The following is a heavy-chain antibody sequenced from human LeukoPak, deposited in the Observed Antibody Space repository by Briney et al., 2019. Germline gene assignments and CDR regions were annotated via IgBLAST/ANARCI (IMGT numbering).Heavy chain of an antibody. CDR3: ARGTALTGTTKYYYYMDV. Sequence: ASVKVSCKASGYTFTGYYMHWVRQAPGQGLEWMGWINPNSGGTNYAQKFQGRVTMTRDTSISTAYMELSRLRSDDTAVYYCARGTALTGTTKYYYYMDVWSKGTTVTVSS. D-gene: IGHD1-7*01. V-gene: IGHV1-2*02. CDR1: GYTFTGYY. CDR2: INPNSGGT. J-gene: IGHJ6*03.